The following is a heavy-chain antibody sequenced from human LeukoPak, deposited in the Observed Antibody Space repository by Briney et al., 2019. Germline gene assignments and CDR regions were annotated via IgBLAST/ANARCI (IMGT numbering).Heavy chain of an antibody. J-gene: IGHJ4*02. D-gene: IGHD3-22*01. V-gene: IGHV1-69*13. CDR3: AREWGLESSGYYYAY. CDR1: GGTFSSYA. CDR2: ITPIFGTA. Sequence: SVKVSCKASGGTFSSYAISWVRQAPRQGVEWMGGITPIFGTANFAQKFQGRVSITADESTSTAFMELSSLRSEDTAVYYCAREWGLESSGYYYAYWGQGTLVTVSS.